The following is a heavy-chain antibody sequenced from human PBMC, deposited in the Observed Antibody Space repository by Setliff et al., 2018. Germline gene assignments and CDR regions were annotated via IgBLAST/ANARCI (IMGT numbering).Heavy chain of an antibody. J-gene: IGHJ4*02. CDR3: ARVQQLGTFDY. Sequence: ASVKVSCKVSGSTLTELTMYWVRQAPGKGLEWMGSFNPEDDEIIYAQKFLGRVTMTEDTSTDTAYMELSSLRSEDTAVYYCARVQQLGTFDYWGQGTLVTVSS. D-gene: IGHD6-13*01. V-gene: IGHV1-24*01. CDR1: GSTLTELT. CDR2: FNPEDDEI.